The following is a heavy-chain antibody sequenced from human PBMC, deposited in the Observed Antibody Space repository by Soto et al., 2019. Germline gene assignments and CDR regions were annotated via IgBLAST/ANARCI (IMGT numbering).Heavy chain of an antibody. CDR1: GFTFSSFA. J-gene: IGHJ4*02. CDR3: AKDLTLGIVGAWGHYFEY. Sequence: QVQLVESGGGVLQPGRSLRLSCAASGFTFSSFAMHWVRQAPGKGLEWVAFISYDGSNTYYADSVKGRVTISRDNSKITVYLEIISLRAEDTAVYHCAKDLTLGIVGAWGHYFEYWGQGTLVTVSS. CDR2: ISYDGSNT. V-gene: IGHV3-30-3*01. D-gene: IGHD1-26*01.